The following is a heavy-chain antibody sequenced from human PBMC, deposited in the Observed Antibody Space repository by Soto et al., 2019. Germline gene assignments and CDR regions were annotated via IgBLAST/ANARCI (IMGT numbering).Heavy chain of an antibody. CDR2: VYPGDSDT. Sequence: PGESLKISCKGSGYSFTSYWIGWVRQMPGRGLEWMGIVYPGDSDTSYSPSFQGQVTISVDKSINTAYLQWNGLKASDTAIYYCARRSCSSLDCGRGSGLEVWGQGTMVTVSS. CDR1: GYSFTSYW. V-gene: IGHV5-51*01. J-gene: IGHJ6*02. CDR3: ARRSCSSLDCGRGSGLEV. D-gene: IGHD2-2*01.